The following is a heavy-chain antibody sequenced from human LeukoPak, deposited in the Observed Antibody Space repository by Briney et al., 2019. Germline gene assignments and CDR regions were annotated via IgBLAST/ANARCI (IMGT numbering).Heavy chain of an antibody. D-gene: IGHD2-2*01. CDR3: ARGVVVVPAAMYYFDY. CDR2: IIPIFGTA. Sequence: GASVKVSCKASGGTFSSYAISWVRQAPGQGLEWMGGIIPIFGTANYAQKFQGRVTITADESTSTAYMELSSLRSEDTAVYYCARGVVVVPAAMYYFDYWGQGTLVTVSS. V-gene: IGHV1-69*01. J-gene: IGHJ4*02. CDR1: GGTFSSYA.